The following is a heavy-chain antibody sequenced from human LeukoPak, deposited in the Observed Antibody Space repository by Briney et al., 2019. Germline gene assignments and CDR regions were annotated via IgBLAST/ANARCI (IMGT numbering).Heavy chain of an antibody. D-gene: IGHD6-6*01. Sequence: AGESLKISCEGSGYNFTSYWIDWVRQMPGKGLEWMGIIYPGDSDTRYSPSFQGQVTISADKSISTAYLQWSSLKASDTAMYYCTRMYSNSSGGFDLWGRGTLVTVSS. CDR1: GYNFTSYW. CDR2: IYPGDSDT. V-gene: IGHV5-51*01. CDR3: TRMYSNSSGGFDL. J-gene: IGHJ2*01.